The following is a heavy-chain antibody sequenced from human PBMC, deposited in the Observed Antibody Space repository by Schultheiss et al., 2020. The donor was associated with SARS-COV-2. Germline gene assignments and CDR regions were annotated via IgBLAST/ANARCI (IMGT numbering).Heavy chain of an antibody. CDR1: GGSFSGYY. Sequence: SQTLSLTCAVYGGSFSGYYWSWIRQPPGKGLEWIGEINHSGSTYYNPSLKSRVTISVDTSKNQFSLKLSSVTAADTAVYYCARGGLEWLLDRGEKGYYYYGMDVWGQGTTVTVSS. CDR3: ARGGLEWLLDRGEKGYYYYGMDV. D-gene: IGHD3-3*01. J-gene: IGHJ6*02. CDR2: INHSGST. V-gene: IGHV4-34*01.